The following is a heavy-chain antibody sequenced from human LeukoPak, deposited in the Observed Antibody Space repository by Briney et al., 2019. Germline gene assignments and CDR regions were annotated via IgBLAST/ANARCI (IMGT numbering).Heavy chain of an antibody. CDR3: ARDQPHWGSLDY. J-gene: IGHJ4*02. CDR2: IYYSGST. Sequence: SETLSLTCTVSGGSVSSGSYYWSWIRQPPGKGLEWIGYIYYSGSTNYNPSLKSRVTISVDTSKNQFSLKLSPVTAADTAVYYCARDQPHWGSLDYWGQGTLVTVSS. CDR1: GGSVSSGSYY. D-gene: IGHD3-16*01. V-gene: IGHV4-61*01.